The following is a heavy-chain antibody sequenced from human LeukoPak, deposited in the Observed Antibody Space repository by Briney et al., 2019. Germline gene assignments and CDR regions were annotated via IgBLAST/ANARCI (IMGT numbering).Heavy chain of an antibody. V-gene: IGHV3-48*02. Sequence: GGSLRLSCAASGFTFNSFSMNWVRQAPGKGLEWISYINSRSSSIDYADSVKGRFTISRDNTKNSLYLQMNSLRDEDTAVYYCAREPPIKDYAMDVWGQGTTVIVSS. D-gene: IGHD1-14*01. CDR1: GFTFNSFS. CDR3: AREPPIKDYAMDV. CDR2: INSRSSSI. J-gene: IGHJ6*02.